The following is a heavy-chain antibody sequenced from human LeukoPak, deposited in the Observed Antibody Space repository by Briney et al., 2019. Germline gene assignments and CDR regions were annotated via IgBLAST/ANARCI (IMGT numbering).Heavy chain of an antibody. V-gene: IGHV3-74*01. CDR3: AKSIAAAATYYYYGMDV. Sequence: PGGSLRLSCAASGFTFSSYWMHWVRQAPGKGLVWVSRINSDGSSTYYADSVKGRFTISRDNSKNTLYLQMDSLRADDTAVYYCAKSIAAAATYYYYGMDVWGQGTTVTVSS. J-gene: IGHJ6*02. D-gene: IGHD6-13*01. CDR1: GFTFSSYW. CDR2: INSDGSST.